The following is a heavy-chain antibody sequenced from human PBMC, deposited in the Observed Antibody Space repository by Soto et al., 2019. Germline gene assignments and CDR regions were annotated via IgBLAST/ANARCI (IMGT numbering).Heavy chain of an antibody. Sequence: QAHLVESGGGVVQPGRSLXLSCAASGFTFTSYGMHWVRQAPGTRLEWVAVISYDGGLQHYADSVKGRFTISRDNSKNMVLLQMNSLRAEDTAVYYCVSDRGYGHASVPYSWGQGTLVSVSS. CDR3: VSDRGYGHASVPYS. D-gene: IGHD5-18*01. J-gene: IGHJ4*02. CDR2: ISYDGGLQ. CDR1: GFTFTSYG. V-gene: IGHV3-30*03.